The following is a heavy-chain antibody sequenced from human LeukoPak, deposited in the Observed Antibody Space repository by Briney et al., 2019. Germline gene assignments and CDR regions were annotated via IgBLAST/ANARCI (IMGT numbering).Heavy chain of an antibody. CDR2: IIPIFGTA. CDR1: GGTFSSYA. V-gene: IGHV1-69*13. Sequence: SVKVSCKASGGTFSSYAISWVRQAPGQGLEWMGGIIPIFGTANYAQKFQGRVTITADESTSTAYMELSSLRSEDTAVYYCARTRYYYDSSGYSDFDYWGQGTLVTVSS. D-gene: IGHD3-22*01. J-gene: IGHJ4*02. CDR3: ARTRYYYDSSGYSDFDY.